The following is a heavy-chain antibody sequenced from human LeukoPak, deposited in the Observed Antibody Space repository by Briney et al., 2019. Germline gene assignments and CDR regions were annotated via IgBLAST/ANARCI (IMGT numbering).Heavy chain of an antibody. CDR2: ISGSGGST. Sequence: GGSLRLSCAASGFTFSSYAMSWVRQAPGKGLEWVAAISGSGGSTYYADYVKGRFTISRDNSKNTLYLQMNSLRAEDTAVYYCAKATSVTTGYYFDYWGQGTLVTVSS. D-gene: IGHD4-11*01. CDR1: GFTFSSYA. J-gene: IGHJ4*02. CDR3: AKATSVTTGYYFDY. V-gene: IGHV3-23*01.